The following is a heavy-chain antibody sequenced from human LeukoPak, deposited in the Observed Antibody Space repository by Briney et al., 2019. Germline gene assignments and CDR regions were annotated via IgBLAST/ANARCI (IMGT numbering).Heavy chain of an antibody. V-gene: IGHV4-34*01. J-gene: IGHJ4*02. CDR1: GGSFSGYY. CDR2: INHSGST. D-gene: IGHD1-20*01. CDR3: ARVXGTTLXFDY. Sequence: SETLSLTCAVYGGSFSGYYWSWIRQPPGKGLEWIGEINHSGSTNYSPSLKSQVTISVDTSRNQFSLKLSSVTAADTAVYYCARVXGTTLXFDYXXQXTLVTVSS.